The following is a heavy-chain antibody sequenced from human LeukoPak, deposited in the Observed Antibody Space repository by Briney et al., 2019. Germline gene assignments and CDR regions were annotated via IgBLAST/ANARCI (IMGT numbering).Heavy chain of an antibody. V-gene: IGHV4-59*01. D-gene: IGHD6-6*01. Sequence: SETLSLTCTVSGGSISSYYWSWIRQPPGKGLEWIGYIYYTGNTSYNPSLKSRVTISVDTSKNQFSLKLSSVTAADTAVYYCARDRPWRADYWGQGTLVTVAS. J-gene: IGHJ4*02. CDR2: IYYTGNT. CDR3: ARDRPWRADY. CDR1: GGSISSYY.